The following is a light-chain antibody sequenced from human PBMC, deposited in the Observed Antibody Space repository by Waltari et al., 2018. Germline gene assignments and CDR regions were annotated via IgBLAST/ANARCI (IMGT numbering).Light chain of an antibody. J-gene: IGKJ1*01. CDR2: WAS. Sequence: DIVMTQSPDSLAVSLGERATINCKSRQSVLYSSNNKNYLAWYQQKPGHPPKLLIYWASTRESVVPDRFSGGVSGTDVTLTISSLQAEDVAVYYCQHYYSPPWTFGQGTKVEIK. V-gene: IGKV4-1*01. CDR1: QSVLYSSNNKNY. CDR3: QHYYSPPWT.